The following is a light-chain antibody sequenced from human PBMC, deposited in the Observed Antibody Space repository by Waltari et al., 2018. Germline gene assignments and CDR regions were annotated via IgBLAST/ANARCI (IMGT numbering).Light chain of an antibody. CDR1: QSVTNY. V-gene: IGKV3-11*01. J-gene: IGKJ4*01. CDR3: QQRRNWPLT. Sequence: DIVLTQSPAILSLSPGERASLSCMASQSVTNYLAWYQQKPGQAPRLLIYDTSNRATGIPARFSGSGFGTDFTLTISSLEPEDVAVYYCQQRRNWPLTFGGGTKVEIK. CDR2: DTS.